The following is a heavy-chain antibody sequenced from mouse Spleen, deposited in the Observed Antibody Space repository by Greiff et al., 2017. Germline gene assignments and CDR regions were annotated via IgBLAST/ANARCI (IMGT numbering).Heavy chain of an antibody. CDR1: GYTFTDYY. D-gene: IGHD2-1*01. V-gene: IGHV1-19*01. CDR2: INPYNGGT. J-gene: IGHJ2*01. Sequence: EVQLQQSGPVLVKPGASVKMSCKASGYTFTDYYMNWVKQSHGKSLEWIGVINPYNGGTSYNQKFKGKATLTVDKSSSTAYMELNSLTSEDSAVYYCAREDYGKGFDYWGQGTTLTVSS. CDR3: AREDYGKGFDY.